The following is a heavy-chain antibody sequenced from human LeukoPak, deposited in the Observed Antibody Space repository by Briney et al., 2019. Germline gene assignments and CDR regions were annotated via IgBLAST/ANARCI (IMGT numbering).Heavy chain of an antibody. CDR2: INTDGSST. CDR3: ASARLG. J-gene: IGHJ4*02. CDR1: GFTFSREW. V-gene: IGHV3-74*01. D-gene: IGHD6-19*01. Sequence: GGSLRLSCAASGFTFSREWMHWVRQAPGAGLVWVSHINTDGSSTTYADSVEGRFTISRDNAKNSLYLQMNSLRVEDTAVYYCASARLGWGQGTLVTVSS.